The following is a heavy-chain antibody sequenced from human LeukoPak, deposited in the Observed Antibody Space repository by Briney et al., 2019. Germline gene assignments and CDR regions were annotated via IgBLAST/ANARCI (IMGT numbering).Heavy chain of an antibody. D-gene: IGHD6-6*01. CDR1: GFNIISSA. V-gene: IGHV3-23*01. Sequence: GGTLRFSSAASGFNIISSAIPWVRQAPGKGLEGFSSISGSVGNTYYADFVKGRFTISRDNSTDTLYLLMNSLRAEDTAIYFCAIDRGDWSIAARPDYWGQGTLITVSS. CDR3: AIDRGDWSIAARPDY. CDR2: ISGSVGNT. J-gene: IGHJ4*02.